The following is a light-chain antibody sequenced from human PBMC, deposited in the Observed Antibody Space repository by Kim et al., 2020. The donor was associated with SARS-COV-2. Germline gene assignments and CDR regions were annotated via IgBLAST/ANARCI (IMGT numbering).Light chain of an antibody. CDR3: AAWDDSLSVV. CDR2: RNN. J-gene: IGLJ2*01. CDR1: SSNIGSNY. Sequence: PGQGVTISCSGSSSNIGSNYVSWYQQLPGTAPKLLIYRNNQRPSGVPDRFSGSKSGTSASLAISGLRSEDEADYYCAAWDDSLSVVFGGGTQLTVL. V-gene: IGLV1-47*01.